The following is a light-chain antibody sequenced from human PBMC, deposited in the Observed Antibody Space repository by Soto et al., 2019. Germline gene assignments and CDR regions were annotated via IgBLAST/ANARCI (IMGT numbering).Light chain of an antibody. J-gene: IGLJ1*01. CDR3: CSYTGSSTYV. CDR1: SSDVGNYKF. V-gene: IGLV2-23*01. Sequence: QSALTQPASVSGSPGQSITISCTGTSSDVGNYKFVSWYQQHPGKAPKLMIYEGSKRPSGVSNRFSGSKSGKTASLTISGLQAEDEADYYCCSYTGSSTYVFGTGTKVTVL. CDR2: EGS.